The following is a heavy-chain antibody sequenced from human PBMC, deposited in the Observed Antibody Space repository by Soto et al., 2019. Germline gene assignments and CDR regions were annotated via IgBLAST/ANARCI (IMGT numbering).Heavy chain of an antibody. CDR2: IYYSGST. CDR3: ARDSPKYSSSSYWFDP. D-gene: IGHD6-6*01. Sequence: SETLSLTCTVSGGSISSYYWSWIRQPPGKGLEWIGYIYYSGSTNYNPSLKSRVTISVDTSKNQFSLKLSSVTAADTAVFYCARDSPKYSSSSYWFDPWGQGTLVTVSS. J-gene: IGHJ5*02. V-gene: IGHV4-59*01. CDR1: GGSISSYY.